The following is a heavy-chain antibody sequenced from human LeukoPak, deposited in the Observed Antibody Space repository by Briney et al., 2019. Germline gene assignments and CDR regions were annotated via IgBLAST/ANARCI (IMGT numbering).Heavy chain of an antibody. CDR1: GYSISSGYY. CDR3: ARHRVGSGDTYYDFWSGYSGFDP. J-gene: IGHJ5*02. D-gene: IGHD3-3*01. CDR2: IYHSGST. Sequence: SETLCLTCAVSGYSISSGYYWGWIRQPPGKGLEWIGSIYHSGSTYYNPSLKSRVTISVDTSKNQFSLKLSSVTAADTAVYYCARHRVGSGDTYYDFWSGYSGFDPWGQGTLVTVSS. V-gene: IGHV4-38-2*01.